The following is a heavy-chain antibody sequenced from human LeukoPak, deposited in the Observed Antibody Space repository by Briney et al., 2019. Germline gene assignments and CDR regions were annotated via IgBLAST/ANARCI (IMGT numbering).Heavy chain of an antibody. V-gene: IGHV1-2*02. J-gene: IGHJ6*02. D-gene: IGHD6-19*01. CDR1: GYTFTGYY. CDR3: ARVKSSGWYLYSYYGMDV. CDR2: INPNSGGT. Sequence: ASVKVSCKASGYTFTGYYMHWVRQAPGQGLEWMGWINPNSGGTNYAQKFQGRVTMTRDTSISTAYMELSRLRSDDTAVYYCARVKSSGWYLYSYYGMDVWGQGTTVTVSS.